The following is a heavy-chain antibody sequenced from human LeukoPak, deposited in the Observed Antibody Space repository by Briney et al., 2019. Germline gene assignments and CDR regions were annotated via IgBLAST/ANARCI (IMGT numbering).Heavy chain of an antibody. V-gene: IGHV3-23*01. Sequence: GGSLRLSCAASGFTFDSYAMSWVRQAPGKGLEWVSSISDSGGLTYHADSVKGRFTISRDNSKNTLYMQMNSLRAEDTAVYYCPKATLGRVDYNFWSGYFGNPFDIWGQGTMVTVSS. CDR2: ISDSGGLT. CDR3: PKATLGRVDYNFWSGYFGNPFDI. J-gene: IGHJ3*02. D-gene: IGHD3-3*01. CDR1: GFTFDSYA.